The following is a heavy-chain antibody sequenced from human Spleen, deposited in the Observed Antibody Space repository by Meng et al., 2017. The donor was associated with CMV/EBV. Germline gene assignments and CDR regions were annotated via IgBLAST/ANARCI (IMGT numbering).Heavy chain of an antibody. J-gene: IGHJ3*02. CDR3: AKDKRLGYCSSTSCYGGAFDI. V-gene: IGHV3-23*01. CDR2: ISSSTGYT. D-gene: IGHD2-2*01. CDR1: GFTFNNYA. Sequence: GESLKISCAASGFTFNNYAMSWVRQAPGKGLEWVSSISSSTGYTYYEDSVKGRFTISRDNAENTLYLQMNSLRAEDTAVYYCAKDKRLGYCSSTSCYGGAFDIWGQGTMVTVSS.